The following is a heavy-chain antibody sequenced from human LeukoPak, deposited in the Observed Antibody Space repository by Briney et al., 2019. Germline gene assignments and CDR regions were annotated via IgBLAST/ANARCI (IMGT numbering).Heavy chain of an antibody. V-gene: IGHV1-2*02. CDR1: GYTFTGYY. CDR3: ARSHLQYYDFWSGPYPLFDY. Sequence: GASVKVSCKASGYTFTGYYMHWVRQAPGQGLEWMGWINPNSGGTNYAQKFRGRVTMTRDTSISTACMELSRLRSDDTAVYYCARSHLQYYDFWSGPYPLFDYWGQGTLVTVSS. CDR2: INPNSGGT. J-gene: IGHJ4*02. D-gene: IGHD3-3*01.